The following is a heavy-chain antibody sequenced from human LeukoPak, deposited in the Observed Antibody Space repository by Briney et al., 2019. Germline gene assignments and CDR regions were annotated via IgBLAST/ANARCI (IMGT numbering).Heavy chain of an antibody. V-gene: IGHV4-34*01. CDR2: INHSGST. CDR3: ARTRAAGISFDY. Sequence: SETLSLTCAVYGGSISGYYWSWIRQPPGKGLEWIGEINHSGSTNYNSSLKSRVTISVDTSKNQFSLKLSSVTAADTAVYYCARTRAAGISFDYWGQGTLVTVSS. D-gene: IGHD6-13*01. J-gene: IGHJ4*02. CDR1: GGSISGYY.